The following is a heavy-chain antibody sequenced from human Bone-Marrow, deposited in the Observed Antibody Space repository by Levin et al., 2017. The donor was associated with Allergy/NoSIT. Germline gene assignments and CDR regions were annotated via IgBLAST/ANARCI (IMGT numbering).Heavy chain of an antibody. CDR3: ARGYNSPNWFGP. Sequence: GGSLRLSCAASGFTFSSYWMSWVRQAPGKGLEWVANINRDGSEKFSADSVEGRFTISRDNAKNSLYLQMHSLSAEDTAVYYCARGYNSPNWFGPWGQGTLVTVSS. CDR2: INRDGSEK. V-gene: IGHV3-7*04. CDR1: GFTFSSYW. D-gene: IGHD6-13*01. J-gene: IGHJ5*02.